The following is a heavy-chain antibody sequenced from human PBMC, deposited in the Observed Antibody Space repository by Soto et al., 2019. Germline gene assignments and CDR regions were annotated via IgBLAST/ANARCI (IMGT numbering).Heavy chain of an antibody. CDR1: GDSVSSNSAA. Sequence: SQTLSLTCAISGDSVSSNSAAWNWIRQSPSRGLEWLGRTYYRFKWYNDYAVSVKSRITINPDTSKNQFSLQLNSVTPEDTAVYYCAREATITFYYYYGMDVWGQGTTVTVSS. V-gene: IGHV6-1*01. J-gene: IGHJ6*02. CDR2: TYYRFKWYN. CDR3: AREATITFYYYYGMDV. D-gene: IGHD5-12*01.